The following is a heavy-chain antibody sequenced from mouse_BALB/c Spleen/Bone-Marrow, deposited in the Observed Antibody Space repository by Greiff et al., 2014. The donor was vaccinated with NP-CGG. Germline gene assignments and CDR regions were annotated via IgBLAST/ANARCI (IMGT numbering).Heavy chain of an antibody. CDR2: IDPANGNT. Sequence: DVKLQESGAELVKPGASVKLSCTASGFNIKDTYMHWVKQRPEQGLEWIGRIDPANGNTKYDPTFQGKATITADTSSNTAYLQLSSLTSEDTAVYYCASSGNYEGGAMDYWGQGISVTVSS. J-gene: IGHJ4*01. CDR1: GFNIKDTY. D-gene: IGHD2-1*01. CDR3: ASSGNYEGGAMDY. V-gene: IGHV14-3*02.